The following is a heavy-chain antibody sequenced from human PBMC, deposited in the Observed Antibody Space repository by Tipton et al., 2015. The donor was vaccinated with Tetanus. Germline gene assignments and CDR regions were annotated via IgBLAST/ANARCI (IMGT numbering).Heavy chain of an antibody. CDR1: GASSTSGDYY. D-gene: IGHD4-17*01. CDR3: ARGRNYGDYIDS. Sequence: TLSLTCTVSGASSTSGDYYWAWIRQPPGKGPEWIGSIYYTGSTYYNPSLKSRVTISEDTSKNQFSLTLSSVAAADTAVYYCARGRNYGDYIDSWGQGILVTVSS. J-gene: IGHJ4*02. CDR2: IYYTGST. V-gene: IGHV4-39*07.